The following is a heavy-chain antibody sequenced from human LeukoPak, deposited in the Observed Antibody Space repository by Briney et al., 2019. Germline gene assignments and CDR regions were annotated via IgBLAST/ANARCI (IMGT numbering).Heavy chain of an antibody. CDR2: INPNSGGT. CDR3: ASYAITIFGVVINAGDYYYGMDV. V-gene: IGHV1-2*02. D-gene: IGHD3-3*01. Sequence: EASVKVSCKASGYTFTGYYMHWVRQAPGQGLEWMGWINPNSGGTNYAQKFQGRVTMTRDTSISTAYMELSRLRSDDTAVYYCASYAITIFGVVINAGDYYYGMDVWGQGTTVTVSS. CDR1: GYTFTGYY. J-gene: IGHJ6*02.